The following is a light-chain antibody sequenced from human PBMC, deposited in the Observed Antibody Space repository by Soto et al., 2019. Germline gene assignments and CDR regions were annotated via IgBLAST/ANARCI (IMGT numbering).Light chain of an antibody. J-gene: IGLJ7*01. Sequence: SYELTQPPSVSVSPGQTARITCSGDALPKQYAYWYQQKPGQAPVLVIYKDSERPSGIPERFSGSSSGTTVTLTISGVQAEDEADYYCQSADSSGTYAVFGGGTQXTVL. CDR2: KDS. CDR3: QSADSSGTYAV. CDR1: ALPKQY. V-gene: IGLV3-25*03.